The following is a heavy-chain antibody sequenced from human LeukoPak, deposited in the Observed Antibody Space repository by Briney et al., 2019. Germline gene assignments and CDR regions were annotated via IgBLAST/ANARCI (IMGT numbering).Heavy chain of an antibody. J-gene: IGHJ4*02. CDR3: ARVPPSAHQLLSSDY. CDR1: GYTFTNYG. CDR2: ISANNGEN. Sequence: ASVMVSCKASGYTFTNYGISWVRQAPGQGLEWISWISANNGENRYAQNFQGRVTMTTDTSTTTAYMELRSLRSDDPAVYYCARVPPSAHQLLSSDYWGQGTQVTVSS. D-gene: IGHD2-2*01. V-gene: IGHV1-18*04.